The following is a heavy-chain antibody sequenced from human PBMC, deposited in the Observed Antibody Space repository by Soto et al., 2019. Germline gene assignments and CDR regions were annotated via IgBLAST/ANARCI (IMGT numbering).Heavy chain of an antibody. CDR2: IYRTGST. CDR3: ARRDPGTSVDY. Sequence: PSETLSLTCAVSGGSFTSNNWWTWVRQPPGQGLEWIGEIYRTGSTNYNPSLKSRVNISLDKSESQFSLKVTSLTAADTAVYYCARRDPGTSVDYWGQGTLVTVSS. V-gene: IGHV4-4*02. D-gene: IGHD1-7*01. J-gene: IGHJ4*02. CDR1: GGSFTSNNW.